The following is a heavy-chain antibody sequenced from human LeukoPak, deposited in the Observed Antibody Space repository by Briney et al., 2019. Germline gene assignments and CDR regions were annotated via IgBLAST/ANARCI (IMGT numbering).Heavy chain of an antibody. V-gene: IGHV1-69*13. Sequence: SVKVSCKASGGTFSSYAISWVRQAPGQGLEWMGGIIPIFGTANYAQKFQGRVTITADESTSTAYMELSSLRSEDTAVYYCASPEVAESYYYYYYGMDVWGQGTTVTVSS. CDR3: ASPEVAESYYYYYYGMDV. J-gene: IGHJ6*02. CDR2: IIPIFGTA. D-gene: IGHD3-10*01. CDR1: GGTFSSYA.